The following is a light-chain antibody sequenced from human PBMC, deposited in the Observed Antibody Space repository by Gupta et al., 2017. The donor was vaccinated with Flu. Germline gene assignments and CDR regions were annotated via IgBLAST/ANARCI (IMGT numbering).Light chain of an antibody. CDR3: YQDGSQPPSI. CDR1: QSVPDNF. V-gene: IGKV3-20*01. J-gene: IGKJ2*01. CDR2: GAS. Sequence: EIVLTQSPDTLSLSPGGPATLACRASQSVPDNFLAWYQQKPGQAPRLLIYGASSRDTGIQDRFGGRGSGEYLTLTSSRQEQEEFAVYYSYQDGSQPPSIFGQGTKLDIK.